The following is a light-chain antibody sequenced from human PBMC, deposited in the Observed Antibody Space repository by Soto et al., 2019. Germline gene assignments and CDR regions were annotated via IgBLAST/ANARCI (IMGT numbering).Light chain of an antibody. J-gene: IGKJ2*01. CDR2: DAS. CDR1: QSIINNY. CDR3: QQRSNWPRT. Sequence: EVVLTQSPGTLSLSPGERVTLSCRASQSIINNYLAWYQQKPGQAPRLLIYDASNRATGIPARFSGSGSGTDFTLTISSLEPEDFAVYYCQQRSNWPRTFGQGTKLEIK. V-gene: IGKV3-11*01.